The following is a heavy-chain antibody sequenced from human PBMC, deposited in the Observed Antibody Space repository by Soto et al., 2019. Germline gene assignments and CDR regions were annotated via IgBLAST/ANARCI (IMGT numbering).Heavy chain of an antibody. Sequence: QVQLVESGGGVVQPGRSLRLSCAASGFTFSSYAMHWVRQAPGKGLEWVAVISYDGSNKYYADSVKGRFTISRDNSKNTLYLQMNSLRAEDTAVYYCARDFATLYYYALPGGYWGQGTLVTVSS. D-gene: IGHD3-10*01. CDR3: ARDFATLYYYALPGGY. V-gene: IGHV3-30-3*01. CDR1: GFTFSSYA. CDR2: ISYDGSNK. J-gene: IGHJ4*02.